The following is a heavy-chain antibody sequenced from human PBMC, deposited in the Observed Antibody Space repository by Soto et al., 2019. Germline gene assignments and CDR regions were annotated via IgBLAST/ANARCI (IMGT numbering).Heavy chain of an antibody. D-gene: IGHD3-10*01. J-gene: IGHJ4*02. CDR1: GYSITSSTF. CDR3: ARPRPNFGAVDS. Sequence: PSETLSLTCAVSGYSITSSTFWGWIRQPPGKGLEWIGSIHLGGTTYYDPSLKSRVTILLDTSRNEFSLKLSSVTAADTAVYYYARPRPNFGAVDSWGQGALVTVSS. CDR2: IHLGGTT. V-gene: IGHV4-38-2*01.